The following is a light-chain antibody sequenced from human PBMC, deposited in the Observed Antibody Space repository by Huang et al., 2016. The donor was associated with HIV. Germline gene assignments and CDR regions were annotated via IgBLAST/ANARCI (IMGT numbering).Light chain of an antibody. V-gene: IGKV3-15*01. CDR2: GAS. CDR1: QSVSSN. Sequence: ASQSVSSNLAWYQQKPGQAPRLIIYGASTRATGIPARFSGSGSGTEFTLTISSLQSEDFAVYYCQQYNNWPPLTFGGGTKVEIK. CDR3: QQYNNWPPLT. J-gene: IGKJ4*01.